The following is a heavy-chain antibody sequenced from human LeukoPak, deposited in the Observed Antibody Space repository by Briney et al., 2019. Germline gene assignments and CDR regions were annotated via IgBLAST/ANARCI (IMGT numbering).Heavy chain of an antibody. V-gene: IGHV4-30-4*01. Sequence: PSETLSLTCTVSGGSISSGDYYWSWIRQPPGKGLGWIGYIYYSGSTYYNPSLKSRVTISVDTSKNQFSLKLSSVTAADTAVYYCARDHGSGSYGMDVWGQGTPVTVSS. CDR1: GGSISSGDYY. CDR3: ARDHGSGSYGMDV. CDR2: IYYSGST. D-gene: IGHD3-10*01. J-gene: IGHJ6*02.